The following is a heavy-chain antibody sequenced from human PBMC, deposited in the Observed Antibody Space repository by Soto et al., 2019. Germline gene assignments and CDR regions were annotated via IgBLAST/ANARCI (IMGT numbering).Heavy chain of an antibody. D-gene: IGHD2-15*01. Sequence: SETLSLTCTVSGDTSTSYYWGWIRQAPGKGLEWIGHIHNSGTSTHNPSLNGRVTISIDMSKKQFSLKLTSLTSADTAVYYCARAFYASVGHTWSDSWSQGTLVTVSS. CDR3: ARAFYASVGHTWSDS. CDR2: IHNSGTS. J-gene: IGHJ5*01. CDR1: GDTSTSYY. V-gene: IGHV4-59*01.